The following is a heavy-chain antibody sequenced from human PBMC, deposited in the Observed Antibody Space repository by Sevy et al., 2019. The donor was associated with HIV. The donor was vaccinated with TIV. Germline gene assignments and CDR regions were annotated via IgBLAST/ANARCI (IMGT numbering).Heavy chain of an antibody. CDR3: AREGVDFWSGPVDFYYGMDV. V-gene: IGHV3-74*01. CDR2: IKHDGSST. Sequence: GGSLRLSCAASGFTFNKYLMHWVRQVPGKGLVWVSQIKHDGSSTTYAYSVKGRFTISRDNAKNTVSLALNSLRVEDTGVYFCAREGVDFWSGPVDFYYGMDVWGQGATVTVSS. CDR1: GFTFNKYL. D-gene: IGHD3-3*01. J-gene: IGHJ6*02.